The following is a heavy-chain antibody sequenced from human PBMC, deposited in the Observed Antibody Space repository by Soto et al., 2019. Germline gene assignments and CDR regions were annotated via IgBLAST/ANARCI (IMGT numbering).Heavy chain of an antibody. J-gene: IGHJ6*02. CDR1: GFSFSSYW. CDR2: IKQDGSEE. V-gene: IGHV3-7*01. Sequence: PGGSLRLSCVASGFSFSSYWMSWVRQAPGKGLEWVGNIKQDGSEEYYEDSVKGRFTISRDNAKNTLYLQVNSLRVEDTGVFYCARDCPLGRCYPERYYYAMDVWGQGTTVTVSS. D-gene: IGHD2-15*01. CDR3: ARDCPLGRCYPERYYYAMDV.